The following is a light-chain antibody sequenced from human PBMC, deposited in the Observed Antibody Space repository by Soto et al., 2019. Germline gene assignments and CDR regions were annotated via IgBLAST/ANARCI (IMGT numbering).Light chain of an antibody. Sequence: ELVLTQSPATLSESPGQRDTLSCRASQSVDISLAWYQQKPGQAPRLLIYGASTRATDMPGTFSGRGSGTEFTLTISSLRPEDFAVYYCQQYRSWPRTFGQGTKVDIK. J-gene: IGKJ1*01. CDR1: QSVDIS. CDR3: QQYRSWPRT. CDR2: GAS. V-gene: IGKV3-15*01.